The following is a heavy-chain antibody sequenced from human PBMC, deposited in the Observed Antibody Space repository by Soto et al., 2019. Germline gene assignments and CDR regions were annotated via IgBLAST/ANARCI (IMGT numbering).Heavy chain of an antibody. J-gene: IGHJ5*02. D-gene: IGHD5-12*01. V-gene: IGHV1-18*01. CDR1: GYTFFTYD. CDR3: ARHHGPTTSENWFDP. CDR2: VSTYSGDT. Sequence: GHLVQSGVEVKTPGASVQVSCQAYGYTFFTYDISWGRQAPGQGLEWMGWVSTYSGDTRYAQKFQGRVTMTTDTSTTTASLELRILSSDDTAVYYCARHHGPTTSENWFDPWGQGTLVTVSS.